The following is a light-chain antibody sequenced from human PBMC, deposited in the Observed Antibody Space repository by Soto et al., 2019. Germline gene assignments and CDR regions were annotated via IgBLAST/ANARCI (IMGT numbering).Light chain of an antibody. CDR3: QQYSYYST. Sequence: DIQMTQSPSTLSASVGDRVTITCRASQSISNWLAWYQQKPGEAPNLLIYKAFTLESGVPSRFSGSGYGTEFALTISSLQPEDFATYYCQQYSYYSTFGQGTKVEV. J-gene: IGKJ1*01. V-gene: IGKV1-5*03. CDR2: KAF. CDR1: QSISNW.